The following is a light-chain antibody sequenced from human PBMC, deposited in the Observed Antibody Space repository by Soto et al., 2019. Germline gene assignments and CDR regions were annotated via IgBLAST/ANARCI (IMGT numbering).Light chain of an antibody. V-gene: IGKV1-5*03. Sequence: DIQMTQSPSTLSASVGDRATITCRASQTISSWLASYQQKPGKAPKLLIYKVSSLESGVPSRFIASGSGTDLSLTKSSLQPDDFETEYGQDYNSDTWKFGQGTEVEIK. J-gene: IGKJ1*01. CDR2: KVS. CDR1: QTISSW. CDR3: QDYNSDTWK.